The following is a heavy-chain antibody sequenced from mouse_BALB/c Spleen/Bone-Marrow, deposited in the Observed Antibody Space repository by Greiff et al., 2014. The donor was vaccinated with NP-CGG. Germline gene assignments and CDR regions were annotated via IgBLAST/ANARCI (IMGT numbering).Heavy chain of an antibody. D-gene: IGHD1-1*01. Sequence: VQVVESGPELVKPGASVKISCTGSGYAFSSSWMNWVKQRPGQGLEWIGRIYPGDGDTNSNGRFKGKATLTAVRSSNTAYMQLSSLTSVDSAVYFCARSAYYGSSYGAMDYWGQGTSVTVSS. CDR3: ARSAYYGSSYGAMDY. V-gene: IGHV1-82*01. CDR2: IYPGDGDT. J-gene: IGHJ4*01. CDR1: GYAFSSSW.